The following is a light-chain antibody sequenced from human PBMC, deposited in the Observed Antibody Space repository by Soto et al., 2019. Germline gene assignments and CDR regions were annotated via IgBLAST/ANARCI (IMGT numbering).Light chain of an antibody. J-gene: IGKJ1*01. V-gene: IGKV2-28*01. CDR1: QSLLHNDGYNY. Sequence: DTVMTQSPLSLPVTPGEPASISCWSSQSLLHNDGYNYLDWYLQKPGQSPQLLIYLGSYRASGVPDRFSGSGSRSDFTLKIRRVEAEDVGVYYCMQALQTPPTFGQGTKLAI. CDR3: MQALQTPPT. CDR2: LGS.